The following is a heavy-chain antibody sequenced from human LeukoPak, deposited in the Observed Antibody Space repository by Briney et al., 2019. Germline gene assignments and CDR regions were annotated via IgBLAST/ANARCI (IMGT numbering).Heavy chain of an antibody. CDR1: GYTFTGYY. J-gene: IGHJ5*02. CDR3: ARGPVTPIQNWFDP. Sequence: GASVKVSCKASGYTFTGYYMHWVRQAPGQGLEWMGRINPNSGGTNYAQKFQGRVTMTRDTSISTAYMELSRLRSDDTAIYYCARGPVTPIQNWFDPWGQGTLVTVSP. D-gene: IGHD4-17*01. V-gene: IGHV1-2*06. CDR2: INPNSGGT.